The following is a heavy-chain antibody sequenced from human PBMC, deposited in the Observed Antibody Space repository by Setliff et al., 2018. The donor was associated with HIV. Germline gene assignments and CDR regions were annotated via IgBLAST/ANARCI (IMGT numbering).Heavy chain of an antibody. CDR1: GFTFSSFW. Sequence: HPGGSLRLSCAASGFTFSSFWMSWVRQAPGKGLEWVANINQVESEKYYVDSVKGRFTISRDNVKNSLFLQMNSLRVGDTAVYYCARGRWRLLHYYFDYWGQGTLVTVSS. J-gene: IGHJ4*02. V-gene: IGHV3-7*01. D-gene: IGHD2-15*01. CDR3: ARGRWRLLHYYFDY. CDR2: INQVESEK.